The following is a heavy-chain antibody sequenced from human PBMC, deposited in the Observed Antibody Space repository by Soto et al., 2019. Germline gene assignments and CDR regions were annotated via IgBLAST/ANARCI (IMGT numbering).Heavy chain of an antibody. Sequence: GGSLRLSCAASGFTFNSYAMSWFRQAPGKGLEWVSTISGNYDSTYYTDSVKGRFTISRDDSKNTLYLQMNSLRAEDTAIYFFAKDDSGYDLSDAFDMWGQGTMVTVS. CDR3: AKDDSGYDLSDAFDM. D-gene: IGHD5-12*01. V-gene: IGHV3-23*01. CDR2: ISGNYDST. CDR1: GFTFNSYA. J-gene: IGHJ3*02.